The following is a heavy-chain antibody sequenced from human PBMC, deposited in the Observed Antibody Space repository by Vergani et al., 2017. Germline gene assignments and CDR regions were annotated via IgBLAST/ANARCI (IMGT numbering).Heavy chain of an antibody. CDR2: IYYSGST. Sequence: QVQLQESGPGLVKPSQTLSLTCTVSGGSISSGGYYWSWIRQHPGKGLEWIGYIYYSGSTYYNPSLKSRVTISVDTSKNQFSLKLSSVTAADTAVYYCARAPSPGGYSYGRGGFDYWGQGTLVTVSS. J-gene: IGHJ4*02. V-gene: IGHV4-31*03. CDR3: ARAPSPGGYSYGRGGFDY. D-gene: IGHD5-18*01. CDR1: GGSISSGGYY.